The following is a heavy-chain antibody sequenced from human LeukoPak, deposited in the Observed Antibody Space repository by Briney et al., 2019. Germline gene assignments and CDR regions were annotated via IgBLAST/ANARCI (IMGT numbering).Heavy chain of an antibody. J-gene: IGHJ3*02. CDR2: ISSSGSTV. V-gene: IGHV3-48*04. D-gene: IGHD3-22*01. CDR1: GFTSRSYW. Sequence: GGSLRLSCVASGFTSRSYWMSWVRQAPGKGLEWVSYISSSGSTVYYADSVKGRFTISRDNAKNSLYLQMNSLRAEDTAVYYCAGPYYYDSSVVDAFDIWGQGTMVTVSS. CDR3: AGPYYYDSSVVDAFDI.